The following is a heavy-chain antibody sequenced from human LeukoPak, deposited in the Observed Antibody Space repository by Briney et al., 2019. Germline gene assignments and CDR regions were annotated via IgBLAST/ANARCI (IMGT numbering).Heavy chain of an antibody. CDR2: ISYDGSNK. V-gene: IGHV3-30*19. J-gene: IGHJ4*02. CDR1: GFTFSAYG. D-gene: IGHD2-8*01. Sequence: PGRSLRLSCAASGFTFSAYGMHWVRQAPGKGLEWVAVISYDGSNKYYADSVKGRFTISRDNSKNTLYLQMNSLRAEDTAVYYCARDRKDIVLMVYALYSYYFDYWGQGTLVTVSS. CDR3: ARDRKDIVLMVYALYSYYFDY.